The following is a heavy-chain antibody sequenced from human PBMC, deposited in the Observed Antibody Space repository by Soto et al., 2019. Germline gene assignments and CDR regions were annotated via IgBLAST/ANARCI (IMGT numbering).Heavy chain of an antibody. CDR3: ARGIRFYYYYMDV. J-gene: IGHJ6*03. CDR2: INAGNGNT. V-gene: IGHV1-3*01. D-gene: IGHD3-10*01. Sequence: ASVKVSCKASGYTFTSYATHWVRQAPGQRLEWMGWINAGNGNTKYSQKLQGRVTITRDTSASTAYMELSSLRSEDTAVYYCARGIRFYYYYMDVWGKGTTVSVSS. CDR1: GYTFTSYA.